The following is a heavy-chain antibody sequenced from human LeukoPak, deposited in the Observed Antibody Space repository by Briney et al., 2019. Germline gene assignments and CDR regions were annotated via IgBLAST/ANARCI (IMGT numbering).Heavy chain of an antibody. CDR2: ISGSGGGT. V-gene: IGHV3-23*01. D-gene: IGHD4-17*01. CDR1: GFPFTTNW. J-gene: IGHJ6*03. Sequence: GGSLRLSCLGSGFPFTTNWMSWVRQAPGKGLEWVSAISGSGGGTYYADSVKGRFTISRDNSKNTLYLQMNSLRAEDTAVYYCAKDHYGDYGYYYYYMDVWGKGTTVTISS. CDR3: AKDHYGDYGYYYYYMDV.